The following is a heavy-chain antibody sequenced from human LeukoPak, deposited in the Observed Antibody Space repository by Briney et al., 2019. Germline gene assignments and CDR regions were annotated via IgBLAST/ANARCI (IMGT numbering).Heavy chain of an antibody. CDR2: ISGSGNTI. Sequence: GGSLRLSCAASGFTFSSYEMNWVRQAPGKGLEGVSKISGSGNTIYYADSVKGRLTISRDNAKKSLYMKMNNLRAEDTAIYYCARQSAVLMDARDYWGQGTLVTVSS. CDR1: GFTFSSYE. J-gene: IGHJ4*02. CDR3: ARQSAVLMDARDY. D-gene: IGHD2-8*01. V-gene: IGHV3-48*03.